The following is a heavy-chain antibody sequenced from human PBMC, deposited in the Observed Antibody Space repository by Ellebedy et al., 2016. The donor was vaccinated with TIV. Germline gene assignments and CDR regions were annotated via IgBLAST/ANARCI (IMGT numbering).Heavy chain of an antibody. J-gene: IGHJ5*02. CDR1: GDSVSSNSAA. Sequence: SXAISGDSVSSNSAAWNWIRQSPSRGLEWLGRTYYRSKWYNEYAVSVKRRITINPDTSKNQFSLQLNSVTPEDTAVYYCARETTVSRYNWFDPWGQGTLVTVSS. CDR2: TYYRSKWYN. D-gene: IGHD1-14*01. V-gene: IGHV6-1*01. CDR3: ARETTVSRYNWFDP.